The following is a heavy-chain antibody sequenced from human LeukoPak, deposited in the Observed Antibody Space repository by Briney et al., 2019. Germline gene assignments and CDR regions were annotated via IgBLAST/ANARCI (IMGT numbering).Heavy chain of an antibody. CDR1: GYTFTSYD. D-gene: IGHD2/OR15-2a*01. V-gene: IGHV1-8*01. Sequence: ASVKVSCKASGYTFTSYDINWVRQATGQGLEWMGWMNPNSGNTGYAQKFQGRVTMTRNTSISTAYMELSSLRSEDTAVYYCASFLKDCYYYGMDVWGQGTTVTVSS. CDR3: ASFLKDCYYYGMDV. CDR2: MNPNSGNT. J-gene: IGHJ6*02.